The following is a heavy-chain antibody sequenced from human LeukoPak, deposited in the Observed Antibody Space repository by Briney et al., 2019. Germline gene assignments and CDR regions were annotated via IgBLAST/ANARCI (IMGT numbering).Heavy chain of an antibody. J-gene: IGHJ4*02. CDR2: VYSSGRT. D-gene: IGHD2-21*02. Sequence: SETLSLTCNVSGASMNFYYWNRIRQTPGEGLQWIGYVYSSGRTDSNPSLKSRVTISVDTSRSLFSLRLTSVTAADTGVYYCARRGDSAPYFDSWGQGTLVTVSS. V-gene: IGHV4-4*08. CDR3: ARRGDSAPYFDS. CDR1: GASMNFYY.